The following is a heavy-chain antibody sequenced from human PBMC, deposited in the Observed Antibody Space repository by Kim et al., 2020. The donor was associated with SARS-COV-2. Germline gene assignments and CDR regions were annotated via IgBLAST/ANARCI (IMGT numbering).Heavy chain of an antibody. CDR3: AREAWGYCSGGSCYTIVDYYYYGMDV. D-gene: IGHD2-15*01. J-gene: IGHJ6*02. CDR2: INSDGSST. V-gene: IGHV3-74*01. Sequence: GGSLRLSCAASGFTFSSYWMHWVRQAPGKGLVWVSRINSDGSSTSYADSVKGRFTISRDNAKNTLYLQMNSLRAEDTAVYYCAREAWGYCSGGSCYTIVDYYYYGMDVWGQGTTVTVSS. CDR1: GFTFSSYW.